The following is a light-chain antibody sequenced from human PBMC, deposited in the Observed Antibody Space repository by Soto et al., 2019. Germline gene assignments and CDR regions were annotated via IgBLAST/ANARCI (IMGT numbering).Light chain of an antibody. CDR2: NAS. CDR3: QQQTT. CDR1: QGISSW. Sequence: DIQMTQSPSALSASVGDRVTITCRGSQGISSWLAWYQQKPGKAPRLLIYNASSFASGVPSRFSGSGSGTAFTLTHSRLQPDDVATYHCQQQTTFGHGTKVEI. V-gene: IGKV1-5*03. J-gene: IGKJ1*01.